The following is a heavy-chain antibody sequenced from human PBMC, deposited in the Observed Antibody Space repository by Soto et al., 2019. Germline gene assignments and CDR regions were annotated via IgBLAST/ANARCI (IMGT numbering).Heavy chain of an antibody. CDR1: GGTLSDHG. V-gene: IGHV1-69*06. J-gene: IGHJ3*02. CDR3: ARGVYGSGNYYTGPSAFDI. D-gene: IGHD3-10*01. CDR2: TIPVFNTA. Sequence: QVQLEQSGAEVKKPGSSVKVSCKASGGTLSDHGVAWLRQAPGQVLEWMGGTIPVFNTAKYAQKFQGRVTVTADKFTIISYMELSSLRSEDTAFYFCARGVYGSGNYYTGPSAFDIWGQGTMVIVSS.